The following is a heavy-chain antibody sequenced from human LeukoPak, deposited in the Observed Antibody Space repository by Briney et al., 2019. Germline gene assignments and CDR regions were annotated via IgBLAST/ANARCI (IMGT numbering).Heavy chain of an antibody. Sequence: GASVKVSCKASGYTFTSYDINWVRQATGQGLEWMGWMNPNSGNTGYAQKFQSRVTMTRNTSISTAYMELSSLRSEDTAVYYCARGRVYGSGSYYIFWGQGTLVTVSS. CDR1: GYTFTSYD. CDR3: ARGRVYGSGSYYIF. J-gene: IGHJ4*02. D-gene: IGHD3-10*01. V-gene: IGHV1-8*01. CDR2: MNPNSGNT.